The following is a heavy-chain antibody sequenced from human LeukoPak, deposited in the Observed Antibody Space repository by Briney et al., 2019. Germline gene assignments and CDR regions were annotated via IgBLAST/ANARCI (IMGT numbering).Heavy chain of an antibody. V-gene: IGHV3-49*04. CDR1: EFTFGDHA. J-gene: IGHJ4*02. CDR2: IRSKAYGGTT. Sequence: GGSLRLSCTASEFTFGDHAMGWVRQAPGKGLEWVGFIRSKAYGGTTEYAASVKGRFTISRDDSKSIAYLQMNSLRTEDTAVYYCTRAPYSNYVNLDYWGQGTLVTVSS. D-gene: IGHD4-11*01. CDR3: TRAPYSNYVNLDY.